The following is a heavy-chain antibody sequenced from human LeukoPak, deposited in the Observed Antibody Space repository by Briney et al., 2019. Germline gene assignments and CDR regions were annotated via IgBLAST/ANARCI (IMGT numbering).Heavy chain of an antibody. V-gene: IGHV3-30*18. CDR3: AKGDHGGNTQGWYFDL. Sequence: GGSLRLSCGASGFSINNYGMDWVRQAPGKGLKWVAVISYDSNIKDYADPVKGRFTISRDNSKNSVFLEMTSLTSEDTAVYFCAKGDHGGNTQGWYFDLWGRGTLVSVSS. D-gene: IGHD4-23*01. CDR1: GFSINNYG. J-gene: IGHJ2*01. CDR2: ISYDSNIK.